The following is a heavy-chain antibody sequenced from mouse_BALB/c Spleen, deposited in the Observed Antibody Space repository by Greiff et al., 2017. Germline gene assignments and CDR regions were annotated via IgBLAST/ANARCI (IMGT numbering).Heavy chain of an antibody. Sequence: EVQVVESGGGLVKPGGSLKLSCAASGFTFSSYAMSWVRQSPEKRLEWVAEISSGGSYTYYPDTVTGRFTISRDNAKNTLYLEMSSLRSEDTAMYYCARIDGYWFAYWGQGTLVTVSA. J-gene: IGHJ3*01. CDR3: ARIDGYWFAY. CDR1: GFTFSSYA. CDR2: ISSGGSYT. V-gene: IGHV5-9-4*01. D-gene: IGHD2-3*01.